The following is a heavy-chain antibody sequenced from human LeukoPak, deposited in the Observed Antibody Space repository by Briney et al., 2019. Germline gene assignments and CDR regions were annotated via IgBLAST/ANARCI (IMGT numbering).Heavy chain of an antibody. V-gene: IGHV3-11*01. Sequence: GGSLRLSCAASGFTVSSNYMSWVRQAPGKGLEWVSYISSSGSTIYYADSVKGRFTISRDNAKNSLYLQMNSLRAEDTAVYYCARDSSSGYYWFDPWGQGTLVTVSS. CDR3: ARDSSSGYYWFDP. CDR2: ISSSGSTI. D-gene: IGHD3-22*01. J-gene: IGHJ5*02. CDR1: GFTVSSNY.